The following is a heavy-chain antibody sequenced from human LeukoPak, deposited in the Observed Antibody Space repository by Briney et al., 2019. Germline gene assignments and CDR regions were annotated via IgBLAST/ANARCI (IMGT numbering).Heavy chain of an antibody. CDR3: ARTYCSGGSCSYTDPYYFDY. D-gene: IGHD2-15*01. CDR1: GGSVSSGSYY. J-gene: IGHJ4*02. Sequence: SETLSLTCTVSGGSVSSGSYYWSWIRQPPGKGLEWIGYIYYSGSTNYNPSLKSRVTISVDTSKNQFSLKLSSVTAADTAVYHCARTYCSGGSCSYTDPYYFDYWGRGTLVTVSS. V-gene: IGHV4-61*01. CDR2: IYYSGST.